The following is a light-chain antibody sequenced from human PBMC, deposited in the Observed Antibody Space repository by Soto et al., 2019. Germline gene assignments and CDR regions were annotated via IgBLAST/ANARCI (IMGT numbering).Light chain of an antibody. Sequence: QSVLTQPASVSGSPGQSITISCTGTRSDIGSHNLVSWYQQYPGKAPKLMIYDATKRPSGVSNRFSGSKSGNTASLTISGLQAEDEADYHCCSYAGRSTWVFGGGTKVTVL. CDR3: CSYAGRSTWV. CDR2: DAT. J-gene: IGLJ3*02. CDR1: RSDIGSHNL. V-gene: IGLV2-23*01.